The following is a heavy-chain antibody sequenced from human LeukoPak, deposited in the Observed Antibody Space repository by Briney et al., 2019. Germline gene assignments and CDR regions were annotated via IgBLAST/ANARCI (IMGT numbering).Heavy chain of an antibody. CDR3: ARVDDFWSGYEGFFDY. J-gene: IGHJ4*02. Sequence: GASVKVSCKASGYTFTSYYMHWVRQAPGQGLEWMGIINPSGGSTSYAQKFQGRVTMTRDTSTSTVYMELSSLRSEDTAVYYCARVDDFWSGYEGFFDYWGQGTLVTVSS. V-gene: IGHV1-46*01. D-gene: IGHD3-3*01. CDR2: INPSGGST. CDR1: GYTFTSYY.